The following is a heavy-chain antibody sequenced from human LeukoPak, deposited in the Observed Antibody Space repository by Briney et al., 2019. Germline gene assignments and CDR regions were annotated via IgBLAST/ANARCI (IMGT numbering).Heavy chain of an antibody. J-gene: IGHJ4*02. Sequence: GGSLRLSCAGSGFIFNNYAMHWVRQAPGKGLEWVSGISWSSGSIAYAGSVKGRFTISRDNAKNSLYLQMNSLRAEDTALYYCAKDKQGGDYYDSSGPFDYWGQGTLVTVSS. CDR1: GFIFNNYA. V-gene: IGHV3-9*01. D-gene: IGHD3-22*01. CDR3: AKDKQGGDYYDSSGPFDY. CDR2: ISWSSGSI.